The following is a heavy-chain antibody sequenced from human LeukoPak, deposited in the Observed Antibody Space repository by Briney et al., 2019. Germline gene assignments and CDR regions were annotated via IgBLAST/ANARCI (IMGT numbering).Heavy chain of an antibody. V-gene: IGHV3-23*01. J-gene: IGHJ6*02. D-gene: IGHD3-10*01. CDR3: AKVSGRIQIWPQPFGDGMDV. Sequence: GGSLRLSCAASGFTFSSYAMSWVRRAPGKGLEWVSAISGSGGSTYYADSVKGRFTISRDNSKNMLYLQMNSLRAEDTAVYYCAKVSGRIQIWPQPFGDGMDVWGQGTTVTVSS. CDR2: ISGSGGST. CDR1: GFTFSSYA.